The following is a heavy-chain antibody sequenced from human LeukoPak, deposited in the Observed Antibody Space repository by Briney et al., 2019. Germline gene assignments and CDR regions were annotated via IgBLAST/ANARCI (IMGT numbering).Heavy chain of an antibody. J-gene: IGHJ4*02. CDR1: GFTFSSYA. D-gene: IGHD3-10*01. Sequence: GRSLRLSCAASGFTFSSYAMHWVRQAPGKGLEWVAVISYDGSNKYYADSVKGRFTISRDNSKNTLYLQMNSLRAEDTAVYYCARATYGSGSYLADYWGQGTLVTVSS. CDR3: ARATYGSGSYLADY. V-gene: IGHV3-30*04. CDR2: ISYDGSNK.